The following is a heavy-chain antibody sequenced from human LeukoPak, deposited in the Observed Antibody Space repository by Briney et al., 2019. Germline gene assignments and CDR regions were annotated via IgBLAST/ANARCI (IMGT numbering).Heavy chain of an antibody. CDR1: GGSISSYY. CDR3: ARADYSSSRTPFDY. V-gene: IGHV4-59*01. J-gene: IGHJ4*02. Sequence: SETLSLTCTVSGGSISSYYWSWIRQPPGKGLEWIGYIYYSGSTNYNPSLKSRVTISVDTSKNQFSPKLSSVTAADTAVYYCARADYSSSRTPFDYWGRGTLVTVSS. CDR2: IYYSGST. D-gene: IGHD6-13*01.